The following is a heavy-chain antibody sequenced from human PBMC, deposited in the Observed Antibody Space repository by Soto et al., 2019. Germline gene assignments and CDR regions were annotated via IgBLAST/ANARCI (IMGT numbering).Heavy chain of an antibody. Sequence: QVQLVQSGAEVKKPGASVKVSCKASGYTFTNYGITWVRQAPGQGLEWMGWITPYNGNTNYAQNLQGRVTMTTDTTTSTPYMELRSLRSDDTAVYYCAKGERYLDYWGQGTLVTVSS. CDR3: AKGERYLDY. V-gene: IGHV1-18*01. D-gene: IGHD2-15*01. J-gene: IGHJ4*02. CDR1: GYTFTNYG. CDR2: ITPYNGNT.